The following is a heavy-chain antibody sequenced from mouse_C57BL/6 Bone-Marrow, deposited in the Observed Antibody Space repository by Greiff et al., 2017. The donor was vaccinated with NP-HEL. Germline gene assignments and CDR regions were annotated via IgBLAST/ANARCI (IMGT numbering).Heavy chain of an antibody. V-gene: IGHV14-4*01. D-gene: IGHD1-1*01. Sequence: VQLQQSGAELVRPGASVKLSCTASGFNIKDDYMHWVKQRPEQGLEWIGWIDPENGDTEYASKFQGKATITADTSSNTAYLQLSSLTSEDTAVYYCTTVYYCGSSDYGGQGTTLTVSA. CDR3: TTVYYCGSSDY. CDR1: GFNIKDDY. J-gene: IGHJ2*01. CDR2: IDPENGDT.